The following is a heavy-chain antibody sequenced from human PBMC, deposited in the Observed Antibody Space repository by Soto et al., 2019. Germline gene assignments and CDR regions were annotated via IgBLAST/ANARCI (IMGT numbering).Heavy chain of an antibody. J-gene: IGHJ4*02. CDR2: VYYSGST. D-gene: IGHD4-4*01. CDR3: ARFPLQATFDY. V-gene: IGHV4-31*03. CDR1: GGSISSGDYY. Sequence: SETLSLTCTVAGGSISSGDYYWSWIRQPPGKGLEWIGYVYYSGSTYYTPSLKSRISISVDTSKNQFSLKLPSVTAADTAVYYCARFPLQATFDYWGRGTLVTVSS.